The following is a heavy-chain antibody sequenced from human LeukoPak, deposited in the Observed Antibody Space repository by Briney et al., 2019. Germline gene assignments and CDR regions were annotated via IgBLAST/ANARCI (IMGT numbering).Heavy chain of an antibody. CDR2: ISYSGST. Sequence: SETLSLTCTVSNYSINNGYYWGWIRQPPGKGLEWIGFISYSGSTNYNPSLKSRVTISVDTSKNQFSLKLSSVTAADTAVYYCAREAVAGGSGSNYYYYGVDVWGQGTTVTVSS. V-gene: IGHV4-38-2*02. J-gene: IGHJ6*02. CDR1: NYSINNGYY. CDR3: AREAVAGGSGSNYYYYGVDV. D-gene: IGHD3-10*01.